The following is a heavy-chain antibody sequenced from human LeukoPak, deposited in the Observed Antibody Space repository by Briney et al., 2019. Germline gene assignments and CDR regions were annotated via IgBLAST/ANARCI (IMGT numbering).Heavy chain of an antibody. V-gene: IGHV1-18*01. Sequence: ASVKVSCKTSGYTFSNFGISWVRQAPGQGLEWMGWISGNNDNPNYGQKFKGRFTVTTDSSTSAAYMELRNLRSDDTAVYYCARDGTSTDDYWGQGTLVTVSS. CDR3: ARDGTSTDDY. CDR1: GYTFSNFG. D-gene: IGHD2-2*01. CDR2: ISGNNDNP. J-gene: IGHJ4*02.